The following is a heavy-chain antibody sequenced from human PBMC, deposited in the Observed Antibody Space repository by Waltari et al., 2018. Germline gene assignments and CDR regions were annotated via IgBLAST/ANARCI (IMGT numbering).Heavy chain of an antibody. J-gene: IGHJ4*02. CDR1: GYTFTSYG. Sequence: QVQLVQHGSEAKQPGASVQVTCTASGYTFTSYGISWVRQAPGQGLEWMGWTSAHNDDTNYVQRFQGRLTMTTDRSTNTAYMELRSLTSDDTGVYFCARDYYSDYVFDYWGQGTLVIVSS. CDR2: TSAHNDDT. CDR3: ARDYYSDYVFDY. V-gene: IGHV1-18*01. D-gene: IGHD4-17*01.